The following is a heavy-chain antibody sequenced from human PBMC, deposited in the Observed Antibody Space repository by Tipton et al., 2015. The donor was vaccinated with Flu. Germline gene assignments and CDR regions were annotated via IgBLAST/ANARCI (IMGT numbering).Heavy chain of an antibody. D-gene: IGHD6-19*01. J-gene: IGHJ6*02. Sequence: QVQLVQSGADVKKPGASVKVSCEASGYTFTRHGISWVRQAPGKGLEWVGWISASTGSTKFAQKFQGRVTLTTDTSTNTAYMEVGSLRSDDTAVYYCARETNAYGSGWYALDVWGQGTTVTVSS. V-gene: IGHV1-18*04. CDR1: GYTFTRHG. CDR3: ARETNAYGSGWYALDV. CDR2: ISASTGST.